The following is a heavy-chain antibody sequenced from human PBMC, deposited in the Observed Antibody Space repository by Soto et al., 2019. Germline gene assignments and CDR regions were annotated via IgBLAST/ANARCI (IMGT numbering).Heavy chain of an antibody. Sequence: SVKVSCKASGGTFSSYAISWVRQAPGQGLEWMGGIIPIFGTANYAQKFQGRVTITADESTSTAYMELSSLRSEDTAVYYCAREVRTTVVTGRSDAFDIWGQGTMVTVSS. CDR1: GGTFSSYA. CDR3: AREVRTTVVTGRSDAFDI. J-gene: IGHJ3*02. CDR2: IIPIFGTA. D-gene: IGHD4-17*01. V-gene: IGHV1-69*13.